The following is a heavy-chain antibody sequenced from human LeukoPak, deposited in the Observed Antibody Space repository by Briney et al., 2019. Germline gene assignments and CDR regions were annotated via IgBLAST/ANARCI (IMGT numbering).Heavy chain of an antibody. D-gene: IGHD6-13*01. CDR3: ARVYGRRSSWYYLDY. J-gene: IGHJ4*02. CDR1: GFTFSSYA. Sequence: PGGSLRLSCAASGFTFSSYAMHWVRQAPGKGLEWVAVISYDGSNKYYADSVKGRFTISRDTSKNTLYLQMHRLRAEDTAVYYCARVYGRRSSWYYLDYWGQGTLVTVSS. CDR2: ISYDGSNK. V-gene: IGHV3-30*04.